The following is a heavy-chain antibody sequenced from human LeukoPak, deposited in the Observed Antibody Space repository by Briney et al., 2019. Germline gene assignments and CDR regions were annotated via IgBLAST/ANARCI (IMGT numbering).Heavy chain of an antibody. CDR3: AKAHDYSNYAARGNYFDY. Sequence: PGRSLRLSCAASGFTFSSYGMHWVRQAPGKGLEWVAVISYDGSNKYYADSVKGRFTISRDNSKNTLYLQMNSLRAEDTAVYYCAKAHDYSNYAARGNYFDYWGQGTLVTVSS. CDR1: GFTFSSYG. V-gene: IGHV3-30*18. CDR2: ISYDGSNK. J-gene: IGHJ4*02. D-gene: IGHD4-11*01.